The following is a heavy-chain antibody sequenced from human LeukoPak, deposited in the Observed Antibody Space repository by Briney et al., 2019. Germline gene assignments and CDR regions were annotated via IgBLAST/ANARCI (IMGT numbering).Heavy chain of an antibody. CDR1: GFTFSSQW. D-gene: IGHD1-20*01. J-gene: IGHJ6*03. CDR3: ARGRFNWNYYYYMDV. V-gene: IGHV3-74*01. Sequence: GGSLRLSCAASGFTFSSQWMHWVRQAPGKGLVWVSRVSGDGSSTTYADSVKGRFTISRDNAKNTLYLQMNSLRAEDTAVYYCARGRFNWNYYYYMDVWGKGTTVTVSS. CDR2: VSGDGSST.